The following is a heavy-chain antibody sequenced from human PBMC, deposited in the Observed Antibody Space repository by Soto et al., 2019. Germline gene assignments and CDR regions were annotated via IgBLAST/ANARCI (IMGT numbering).Heavy chain of an antibody. D-gene: IGHD1-1*01. J-gene: IGHJ6*02. Sequence: SVKVSCKASGYTFTSYDINWVLQAPGQGLEWMGGIIPIFGTANYAQKFQGRVTITADESTSTACMELSSLRSEDTAVYYCARDEERNDKTRPYYYYGMDGCGQGTTVTVAS. CDR2: IIPIFGTA. CDR1: GYTFTSYD. CDR3: ARDEERNDKTRPYYYYGMDG. V-gene: IGHV1-69*13.